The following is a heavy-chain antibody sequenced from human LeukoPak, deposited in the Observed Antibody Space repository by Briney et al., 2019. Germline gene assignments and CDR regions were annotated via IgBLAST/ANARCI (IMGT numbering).Heavy chain of an antibody. CDR1: GFTFDDYA. CDR3: AKAQLGINSPPDY. V-gene: IGHV3-23*01. Sequence: GGSLRLSCAASGFTFDDYAMHWVRQAPGKGLEWVSVISGGGGSTYYADSVKGRFTISRDNSKNTLYLQMNSLRAEDTAVYYCAKAQLGINSPPDYWGQGTLVTVSS. D-gene: IGHD7-27*01. J-gene: IGHJ4*02. CDR2: ISGGGGST.